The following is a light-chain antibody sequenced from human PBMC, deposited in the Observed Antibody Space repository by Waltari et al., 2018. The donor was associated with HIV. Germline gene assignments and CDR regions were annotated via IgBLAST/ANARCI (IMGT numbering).Light chain of an antibody. V-gene: IGLV3-27*01. CDR1: VLAEKV. CDR2: RDI. Sequence: SVELTQPSSVSVSPGQTATISWSGDVLAEKVGRWFQQKPGQAPLLLIYRDIERPSWIPDRFSASKSGTTFPLTIIEAQTDDEAAYYCYSGPGNGRVFGGGTQLTVL. J-gene: IGLJ3*02. CDR3: YSGPGNGRV.